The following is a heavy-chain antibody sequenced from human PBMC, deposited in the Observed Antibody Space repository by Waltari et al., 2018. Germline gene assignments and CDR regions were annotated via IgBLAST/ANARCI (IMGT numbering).Heavy chain of an antibody. CDR3: ARGAGGDTGPYYYMDV. D-gene: IGHD2-21*01. V-gene: IGHV1-8*03. CDR1: GYTFTISH. Sequence: QVPLVQPGAEVTQPGASVNVSCKDAGYTFTISHITWVRRAPGQGLARMGWMNRNSGNTGYAQKFQGRVTITRNTSISTAYMELSSLRSEDTAVYYCARGAGGDTGPYYYMDVWGKGTTVTISS. CDR2: MNRNSGNT. J-gene: IGHJ6*03.